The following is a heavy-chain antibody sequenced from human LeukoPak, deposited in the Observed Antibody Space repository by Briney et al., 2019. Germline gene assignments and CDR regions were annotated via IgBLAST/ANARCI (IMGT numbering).Heavy chain of an antibody. V-gene: IGHV3-21*01. D-gene: IGHD6-19*01. Sequence: GGSLRLSCAAFGFPLSSYAMSWVRQAPGKGLEWVSSISSSSSYIYYADSVKGRFTISRDNAKNSLYLQMNSLRAEDTAVYYCARDGSSGWSYWGQGTLVTVSS. CDR3: ARDGSSGWSY. J-gene: IGHJ4*02. CDR1: GFPLSSYA. CDR2: ISSSSSYI.